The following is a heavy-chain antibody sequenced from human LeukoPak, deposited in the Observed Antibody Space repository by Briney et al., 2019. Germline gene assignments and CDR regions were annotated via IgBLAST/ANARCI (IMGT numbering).Heavy chain of an antibody. CDR3: ARGYYDFWSGYYSGMGWDH. D-gene: IGHD3-3*01. CDR1: GGSMTSYY. Sequence: SSETLSLTCTVSGGSMTSYYWSWIRQPPGKGLEWIGYIYYSGSTNYNPSLKSRVTISVETSKNQFSLKLSSVTAADTAVYYCARGYYDFWSGYYSGMGWDHWGQGTLVTVSS. V-gene: IGHV4-59*01. J-gene: IGHJ4*02. CDR2: IYYSGST.